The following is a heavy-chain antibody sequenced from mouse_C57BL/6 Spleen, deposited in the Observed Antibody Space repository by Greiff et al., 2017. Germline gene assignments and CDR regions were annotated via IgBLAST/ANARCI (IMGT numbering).Heavy chain of an antibody. V-gene: IGHV1-82*01. CDR1: GYAFSSSW. CDR2: IYPGDGDI. D-gene: IGHD1-1*02. Sequence: QVQLQQSGPELVKPGASVKISCKASGYAFSSSWMNWVKQRPGKGLEWIGRIYPGDGDINYNGKFKGKATLTADKSSSTAYMQLSSLTSEDSAVYFCARRGGAGFAYWGQGTLVTVSA. CDR3: ARRGGAGFAY. J-gene: IGHJ3*01.